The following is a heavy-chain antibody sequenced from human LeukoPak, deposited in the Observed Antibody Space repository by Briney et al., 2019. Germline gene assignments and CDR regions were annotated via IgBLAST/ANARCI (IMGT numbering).Heavy chain of an antibody. CDR3: TRHGKGDLYPYFDY. Sequence: GGSLRLSCAASGFTFSGSAMPWVRQASGKGLEWVGRIRSKANSYATAYAASVKGRFTISRDDSKNTAYLQMSSLKTEDTAVYYCTRHGKGDLYPYFDYWGQGTLVTVSS. CDR1: GFTFSGSA. CDR2: IRSKANSYAT. V-gene: IGHV3-73*01. D-gene: IGHD3-16*01. J-gene: IGHJ4*02.